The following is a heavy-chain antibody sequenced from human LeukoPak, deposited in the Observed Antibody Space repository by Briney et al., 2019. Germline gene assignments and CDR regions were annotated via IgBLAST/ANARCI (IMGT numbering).Heavy chain of an antibody. V-gene: IGHV3-53*01. D-gene: IGHD5-12*01. CDR1: GLTVSNYY. Sequence: GGSLRLSCAASGLTVSNYYMNWVRQAPGKGLEWVSVIYSDGTTYYADSVKGRFTVFRDNSKNTLYLQMNTLRAEDTAVYYCARGSSGYDRDAFDIWGQGAMVTVSS. J-gene: IGHJ3*02. CDR2: IYSDGTT. CDR3: ARGSSGYDRDAFDI.